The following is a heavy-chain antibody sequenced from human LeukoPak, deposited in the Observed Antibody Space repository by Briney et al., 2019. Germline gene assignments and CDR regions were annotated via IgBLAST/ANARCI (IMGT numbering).Heavy chain of an antibody. V-gene: IGHV1-2*02. CDR2: INPNSGGT. D-gene: IGHD4-17*01. J-gene: IGHJ4*02. Sequence: ASVTVSFKSSVYTFTGYYMHWVRQAPGQGLEWMGWINPNSGGTNYAQKFQGRVTMTRDTSISTAYMELSRLRSDDTAVYYCARGHDYGSVDYWGQGTLVTVSS. CDR3: ARGHDYGSVDY. CDR1: VYTFTGYY.